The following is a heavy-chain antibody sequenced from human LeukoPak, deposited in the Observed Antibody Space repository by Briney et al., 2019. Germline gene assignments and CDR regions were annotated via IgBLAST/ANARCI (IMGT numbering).Heavy chain of an antibody. V-gene: IGHV3-21*01. CDR3: AREGVTYSSSDWYFDY. CDR2: ISSSSSYI. D-gene: IGHD6-13*01. J-gene: IGHJ4*02. Sequence: GGSLRLSCAASGFTFSSYSMNWVRQAPGKGLEWVSSISSSSSYIYYADSVKGRFTISRDNAKNSLYLQMNSLRAEDTAVYYCAREGVTYSSSDWYFDYWGQGTLVTVSS. CDR1: GFTFSSYS.